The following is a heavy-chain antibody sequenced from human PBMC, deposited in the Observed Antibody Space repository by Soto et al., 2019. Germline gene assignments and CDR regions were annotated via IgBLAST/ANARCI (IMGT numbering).Heavy chain of an antibody. V-gene: IGHV3-9*01. D-gene: IGHD3-10*01. Sequence: EVQLVESGGGLVQPGRSLRLSCAASDFTFDNYAMHWVRQAPGKGLEWVSGISWNSGTLVYADSVKGRVTISRDNAKNSLFLEMNSLRPEDTALYFCAKGRTRPLELGSFGDNAFDVWGQGTMVTVSS. CDR3: AKGRTRPLELGSFGDNAFDV. CDR1: DFTFDNYA. J-gene: IGHJ3*01. CDR2: ISWNSGTL.